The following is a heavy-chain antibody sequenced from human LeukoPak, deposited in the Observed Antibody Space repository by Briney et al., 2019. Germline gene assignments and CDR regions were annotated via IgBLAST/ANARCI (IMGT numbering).Heavy chain of an antibody. CDR2: IYYTGST. D-gene: IGHD3-10*01. CDR3: ARGSVRGDFDP. CDR1: GGSISTYY. V-gene: IGHV4-59*01. J-gene: IGHJ5*02. Sequence: SETLSLTCTLSGGSISTYYWSWVRQPPGKGLEWIGYIYYTGSTDYNPSLKSRVTMSVDASNNQFSLKLSSVTAADTAVYSCARGSVRGDFDPWGQGTLVAVSS.